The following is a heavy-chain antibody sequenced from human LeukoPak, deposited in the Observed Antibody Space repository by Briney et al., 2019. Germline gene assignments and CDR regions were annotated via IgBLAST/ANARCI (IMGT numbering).Heavy chain of an antibody. J-gene: IGHJ5*02. V-gene: IGHV3-66*01. Sequence: GSLRLSCAASGFTVSSNYMSWVRQAPGKGLGWGSVIYSGGSTYYADSVKGRFTISRDNSKNTLYLQMNSLRAEDTAVYYCARDGYYDSSGYFPSWGQGTLVTVSS. CDR3: ARDGYYDSSGYFPS. CDR1: GFTVSSNY. CDR2: IYSGGST. D-gene: IGHD3-22*01.